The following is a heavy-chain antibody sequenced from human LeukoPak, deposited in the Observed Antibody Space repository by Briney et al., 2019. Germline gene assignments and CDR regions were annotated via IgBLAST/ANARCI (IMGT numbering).Heavy chain of an antibody. CDR1: GFTFSTYT. V-gene: IGHV3-30*02. D-gene: IGHD1-1*01. CDR2: IRYDGSNK. Sequence: GGSLRLSCATSGFTFSTYTMSWVRQAPGKGLEWVAFIRYDGSNKNYADSVKGRFTISRDDSKNTLYLQMNSLRAEDTAVYYCAKKTNTYGTIDYWGQGTLVTVSS. J-gene: IGHJ4*02. CDR3: AKKTNTYGTIDY.